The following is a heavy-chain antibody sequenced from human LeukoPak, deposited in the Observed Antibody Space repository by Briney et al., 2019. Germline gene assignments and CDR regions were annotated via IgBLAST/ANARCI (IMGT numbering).Heavy chain of an antibody. Sequence: PGASLQISCKGSGYSFSNYWLGWVRQLPGKGLEWMGLIYPGDSDTRYSPSFQGQVTISADKSISTAYLQWSSLKASDSAMYYCARHYQFYFDFWGQGTLVTVSS. J-gene: IGHJ4*02. V-gene: IGHV5-51*01. CDR3: ARHYQFYFDF. CDR1: GYSFSNYW. CDR2: IYPGDSDT. D-gene: IGHD2-2*01.